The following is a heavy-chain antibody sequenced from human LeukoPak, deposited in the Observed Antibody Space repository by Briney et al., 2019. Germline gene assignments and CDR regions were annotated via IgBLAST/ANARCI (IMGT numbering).Heavy chain of an antibody. D-gene: IGHD3-10*01. Sequence: PWGSLRLSCAASGFTFGHYAMHWVRQAPGKGLEWVSLISGDGDGTYYADSVKGRFSISRDTNRNSLFLQMDSLRTEDTALYYCAKDRGGFYGSGTSYCFYGVDVWGQGTTVTVSS. J-gene: IGHJ6*02. CDR3: AKDRGGFYGSGTSYCFYGVDV. CDR1: GFTFGHYA. CDR2: ISGDGDGT. V-gene: IGHV3-43*02.